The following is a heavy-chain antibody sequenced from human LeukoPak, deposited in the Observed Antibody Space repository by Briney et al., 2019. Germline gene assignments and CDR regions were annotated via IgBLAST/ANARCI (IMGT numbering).Heavy chain of an antibody. Sequence: PGGSLRLSCAASGFTFSGYGMHWVRQAPGKGLEWVAVIWYDGSNEYYADSVKGRFTISRDNAKNTLYLQMNSLRAEDTAVYYCAREAIFGVADDYWGQGTLVTVSS. CDR3: AREAIFGVADDY. CDR2: IWYDGSNE. D-gene: IGHD3-3*01. CDR1: GFTFSGYG. J-gene: IGHJ4*02. V-gene: IGHV3-33*01.